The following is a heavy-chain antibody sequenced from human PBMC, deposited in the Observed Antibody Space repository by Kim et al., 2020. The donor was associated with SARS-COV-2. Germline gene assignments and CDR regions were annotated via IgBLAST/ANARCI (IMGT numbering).Heavy chain of an antibody. Sequence: SETLSLTCTVSGGSISSYYWSWIRQPPGKGLEWIGYIYYSGSTNYNPSLKSRVTISVDTSKNQFSLKLSSVTAADTAVYYCARAPGYYDSSYYFDYWGQGTLVTVSS. V-gene: IGHV4-59*01. J-gene: IGHJ4*02. CDR1: GGSISSYY. CDR2: IYYSGST. CDR3: ARAPGYYDSSYYFDY. D-gene: IGHD3-22*01.